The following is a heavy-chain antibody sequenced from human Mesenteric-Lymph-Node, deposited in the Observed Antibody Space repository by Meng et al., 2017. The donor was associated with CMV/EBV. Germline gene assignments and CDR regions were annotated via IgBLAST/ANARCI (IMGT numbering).Heavy chain of an antibody. CDR2: VSWNGSRT. CDR1: GFTFRDYY. CDR3: ARDKYQLLWEVNYYYGMDV. D-gene: IGHD2-2*01. V-gene: IGHV3-11*04. J-gene: IGHJ6*02. Sequence: GGSLRLSCEGFGFTFRDYYMSWIRQAPGKGLEWVSGVSWNGSRTHYVDSVKGRFTISRDNAKNSLYLQMNSLRAEDTAVYYCARDKYQLLWEVNYYYGMDVWGQGTTVTVSS.